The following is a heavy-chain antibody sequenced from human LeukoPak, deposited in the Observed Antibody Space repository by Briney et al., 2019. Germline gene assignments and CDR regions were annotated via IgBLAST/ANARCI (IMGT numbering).Heavy chain of an antibody. D-gene: IGHD6-19*01. J-gene: IGHJ4*02. Sequence: PGGSLRLSCVASGFTFSSYAMSWVRQAPGKGLEWVSAISRSDASTYYADSVKGRFTISRDNAKNSLYLQMNSLRAEDMAVYYCARGTSNGWSYFDYWGQGTLVTVSS. CDR2: ISRSDAST. CDR1: GFTFSSYA. V-gene: IGHV3-23*01. CDR3: ARGTSNGWSYFDY.